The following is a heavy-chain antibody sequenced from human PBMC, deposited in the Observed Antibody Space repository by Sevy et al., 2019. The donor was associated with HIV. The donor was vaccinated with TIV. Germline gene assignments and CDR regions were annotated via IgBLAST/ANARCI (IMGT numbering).Heavy chain of an antibody. V-gene: IGHV3-23*01. CDR2: ISGPGSLT. CDR1: GFTFRNYA. Sequence: GGSLRLSCAASGFTFRNYAMSYVRQTPGKGLEWVSSISGPGSLTYYADSVKGRFTISRDNSKNTLFLQMNSLRAEDTALYYCARGDEPATDYADYVPNAFDISGQGTMVTVSS. J-gene: IGHJ3*02. D-gene: IGHD4-17*01. CDR3: ARGDEPATDYADYVPNAFDI.